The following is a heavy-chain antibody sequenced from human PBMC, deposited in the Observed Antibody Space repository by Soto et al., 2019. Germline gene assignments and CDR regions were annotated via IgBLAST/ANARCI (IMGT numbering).Heavy chain of an antibody. Sequence: QVQLVESGGGVVQPGRSLRLSCAASGFTFSSYGMHWVRQAPGKGLEWVAVISYDGSNKYYADSVKGRFTISRDNSKNTLYLQMNSPRAEDTAVYYCAKDRWGEGDTAPDYWGQGTMVSVS. D-gene: IGHD5-18*01. V-gene: IGHV3-30*18. J-gene: IGHJ4*02. CDR2: ISYDGSNK. CDR3: AKDRWGEGDTAPDY. CDR1: GFTFSSYG.